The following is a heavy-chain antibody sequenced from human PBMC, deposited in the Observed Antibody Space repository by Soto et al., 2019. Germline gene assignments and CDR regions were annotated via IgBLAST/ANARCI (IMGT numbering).Heavy chain of an antibody. V-gene: IGHV4-59*01. D-gene: IGHD6-13*01. J-gene: IGHJ6*02. CDR2: IYYSGST. CDR1: GGSISSYY. Sequence: TSETLSLTCTVSGGSISSYYWSWIRQPPGKGLEWIGYIYYSGSTNYNPSLKSRVTISVDTSKNQFSLKLSSVTAADTAVYYCARAKIHSTHYYYGMDVWGQGTTVTVSS. CDR3: ARAKIHSTHYYYGMDV.